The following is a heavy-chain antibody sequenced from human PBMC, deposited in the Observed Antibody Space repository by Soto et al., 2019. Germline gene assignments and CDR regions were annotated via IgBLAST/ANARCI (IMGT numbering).Heavy chain of an antibody. V-gene: IGHV3-33*01. Sequence: QVQLVESGGGVVQPGRSLRLSCAASGFTFSSYGMHWVRQAPGKGLEWVAVIWYDGSNKYYADSVKGRFTISRDNSKNTLYLQMNSLRAEDTAVYYCAREKKGRREKKKAPQFVPSNGIDYWGQGTLVTVSS. CDR2: IWYDGSNK. CDR3: AREKKGRREKKKAPQFVPSNGIDY. D-gene: IGHD6-6*01. CDR1: GFTFSSYG. J-gene: IGHJ4*02.